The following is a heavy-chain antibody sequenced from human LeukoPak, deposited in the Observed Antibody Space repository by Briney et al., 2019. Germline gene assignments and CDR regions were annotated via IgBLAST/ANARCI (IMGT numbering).Heavy chain of an antibody. CDR1: GFTFSIYW. V-gene: IGHV3-7*01. CDR3: ARGVAAFDY. Sequence: PGGSLRLSCAASGFTFSIYWMSWVRQAPGKGLEWVANIKQDGSEKYYVDSVRGRFTISRDNAKNSLYLQMNSLRAEDTAVYYCARGVAAFDYWGQGTLVTVSS. D-gene: IGHD6-19*01. J-gene: IGHJ4*02. CDR2: IKQDGSEK.